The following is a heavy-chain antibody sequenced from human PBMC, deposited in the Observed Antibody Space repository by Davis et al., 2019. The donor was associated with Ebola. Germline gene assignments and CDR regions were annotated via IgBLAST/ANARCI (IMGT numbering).Heavy chain of an antibody. CDR3: ARDYCGGDCYLFDY. CDR1: GFTFSSYS. J-gene: IGHJ4*02. CDR2: IWYDGSNK. Sequence: GESLKISCAASGFTFSSYSMNWVRQAPGKGLEWVAVIWYDGSNKYYADSVKGRFTISRDNSKNTLYLQMNSLRAEDTAVYYCARDYCGGDCYLFDYWGQGTLVTVSS. D-gene: IGHD2-21*01. V-gene: IGHV3-33*08.